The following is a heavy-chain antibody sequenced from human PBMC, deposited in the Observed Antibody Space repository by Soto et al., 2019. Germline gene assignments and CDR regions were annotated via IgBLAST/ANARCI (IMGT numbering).Heavy chain of an antibody. Sequence: SETLSLTCTVSGDSINNYYWSWMRLPAGKGLEWIGRIYSNGNTYYNPSLKSRVSMSVDTSKNQFSLILTTVTAADTAVYYCARGGAVATTAHFDHWGQGTLVTVSS. V-gene: IGHV4-4*07. J-gene: IGHJ4*02. CDR3: ARGGAVATTAHFDH. D-gene: IGHD5-12*01. CDR2: IYSNGNT. CDR1: GDSINNYY.